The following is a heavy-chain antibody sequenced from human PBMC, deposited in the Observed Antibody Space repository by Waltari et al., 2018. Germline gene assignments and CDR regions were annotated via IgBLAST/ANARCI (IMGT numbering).Heavy chain of an antibody. Sequence: EVHLLESGGGLVQPGGSLRLSCVASGFTFSHYAMTWVRQAPGQGLEWVSYIRGGGAGTLYADSVKGRFTISRDNSKNTLYLQMNSLGAEDTALYYCAKCASSYGNDALDVWGRGTMVTVSS. CDR3: AKCASSYGNDALDV. V-gene: IGHV3-23*01. CDR2: IRGGGAGT. J-gene: IGHJ3*01. D-gene: IGHD5-18*01. CDR1: GFTFSHYA.